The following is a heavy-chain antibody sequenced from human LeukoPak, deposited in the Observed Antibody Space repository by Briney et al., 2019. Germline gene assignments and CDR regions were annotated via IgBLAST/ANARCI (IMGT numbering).Heavy chain of an antibody. J-gene: IGHJ1*01. D-gene: IGHD1-1*01. CDR1: GYIFTNYY. V-gene: IGHV1-2*02. Sequence: ASVKVSCKASGYIFTNYYLYWVRQAPGQGLEWMGWIDPTSGDTNSAQKFQGRVTMTRDTALSTACLNLNDLTSDDTGIYFCAKSPYTGSSYFNLWGQGTLITVSS. CDR2: IDPTSGDT. CDR3: AKSPYTGSSYFNL.